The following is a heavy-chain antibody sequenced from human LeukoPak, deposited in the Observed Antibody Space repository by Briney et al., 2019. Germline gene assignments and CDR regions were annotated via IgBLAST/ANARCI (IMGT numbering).Heavy chain of an antibody. CDR1: RLIFSDHY. J-gene: IGHJ3*02. D-gene: IGHD3-22*01. CDR2: TRNKVNSYTT. V-gene: IGHV3-72*01. CDR3: ARSHYQSSGYFDQDAFDI. Sequence: PGGSLRLSCAASRLIFSDHYMDWVRQAPGEGLEGVGRTRNKVNSYTTEYAASVKGRFTISRDDSKNSLYLQMNSLRTEDTAVYYCARSHYQSSGYFDQDAFDIWGQGTMVAVSS.